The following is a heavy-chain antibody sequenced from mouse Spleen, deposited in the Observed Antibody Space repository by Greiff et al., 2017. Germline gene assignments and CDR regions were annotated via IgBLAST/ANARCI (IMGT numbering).Heavy chain of an antibody. V-gene: IGHV2-6-7*01. J-gene: IGHJ1*01. CDR2: IWGDGGT. Sequence: VQRVESGPGLVAPSQSLSITCTVSGFSLTGYGVNWVRQPPGKGLEWLGMIWGDGGTDYNSALKSRLSISKDNAKSQVFLKMNSLQTDDTAGYYCARDHYDSRHDWYFDVWGAGTTVTVSS. CDR1: GFSLTGYG. CDR3: ARDHYDSRHDWYFDV. D-gene: IGHD1-1*01.